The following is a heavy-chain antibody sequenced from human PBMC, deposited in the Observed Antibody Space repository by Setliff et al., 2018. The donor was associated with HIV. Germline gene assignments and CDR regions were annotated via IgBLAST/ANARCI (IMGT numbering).Heavy chain of an antibody. CDR1: GGTFSNYG. V-gene: IGHV1-69*05. Sequence: GASVKVSCKASGGTFSNYGMSWVRQAPGQGLEWMGGIIPISGTANYAQKFQGRVTITTDESTSTAYMELSGLRSEDTAVYYCARGARDMIVVIGGDAFDIWGQGTMVTV. CDR3: ARGARDMIVVIGGDAFDI. CDR2: IIPISGTA. J-gene: IGHJ3*02. D-gene: IGHD3-22*01.